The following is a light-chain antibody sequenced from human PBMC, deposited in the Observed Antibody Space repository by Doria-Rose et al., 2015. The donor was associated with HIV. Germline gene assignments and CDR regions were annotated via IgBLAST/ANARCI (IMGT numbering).Light chain of an antibody. CDR2: TAT. CDR1: QGITSN. CDR3: QQTYSFPYS. V-gene: IGKV1-39*01. Sequence: GDRVTITCRASQGITSNLNWYQQKAGKAPKLLIFTATTLQSGVPSRFSGGGSGTDFTLTIGSLQPEDFATYYCQQTYSFPYSFGQGTKLDIE. J-gene: IGKJ2*01.